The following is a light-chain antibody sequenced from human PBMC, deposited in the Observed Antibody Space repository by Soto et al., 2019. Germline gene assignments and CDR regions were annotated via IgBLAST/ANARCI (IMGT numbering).Light chain of an antibody. CDR3: QSYASSLSGYV. V-gene: IGLV1-40*01. CDR2: GNS. CDR1: SSNIGAGYD. J-gene: IGLJ1*01. Sequence: QSVLTQPPSVSGAPGQRLTIFCTRSSSNIGAGYDVHWYQQLPGTAPKLLIYGNSNRPSGVPDRFSGSKSGTSASLAITGLQAEDEADYYCQSYASSLSGYVFGTGTKVT.